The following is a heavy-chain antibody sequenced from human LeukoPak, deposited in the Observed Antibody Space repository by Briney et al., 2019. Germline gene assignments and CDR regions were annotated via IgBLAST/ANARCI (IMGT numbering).Heavy chain of an antibody. D-gene: IGHD6-13*01. CDR3: ARGASSSWYTSHFDY. Sequence: TGRSLRLSCAASGFTVSSNYMSWVRQAPGKGLEWVSYISSSGSTIYYADSVKGRFTISRDNAKNSLYLQMNSLRAEDTAVYYCARGASSSWYTSHFDYWGQGTLVTVSS. CDR1: GFTVSSNY. J-gene: IGHJ4*02. V-gene: IGHV3-11*01. CDR2: ISSSGSTI.